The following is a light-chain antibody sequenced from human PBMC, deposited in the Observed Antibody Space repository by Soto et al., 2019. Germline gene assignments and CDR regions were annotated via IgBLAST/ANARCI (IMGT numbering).Light chain of an antibody. CDR3: QQTRSYPST. Sequence: DIQLTQSPSSLSASVGDRVTITCRASQGIDSYLAWYQQRPGKXPXPLIYETSILQSGVSSRFSGSGSGTDVTLTISSLQAEDFATYYCQQTRSYPSTFGGGTKV. V-gene: IGKV1-9*01. J-gene: IGKJ4*01. CDR1: QGIDSY. CDR2: ETS.